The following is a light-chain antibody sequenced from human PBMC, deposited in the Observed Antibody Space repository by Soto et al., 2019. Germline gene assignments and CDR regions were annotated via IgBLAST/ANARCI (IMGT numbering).Light chain of an antibody. CDR3: QQYNKWPWT. V-gene: IGKV3-15*01. CDR1: QSVGSN. Sequence: MTQSPSTLPASMGDRVTITCRANQSVGSNLAWYQQKPGQAPRLLISGASTGATGVPATFSGSGSGTEFTLTINSLQSEDFAIYYCQQYNKWPWTFGQGTKVDIK. CDR2: GAS. J-gene: IGKJ1*01.